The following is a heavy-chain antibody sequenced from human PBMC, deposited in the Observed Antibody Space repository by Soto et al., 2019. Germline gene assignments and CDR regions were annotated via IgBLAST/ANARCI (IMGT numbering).Heavy chain of an antibody. V-gene: IGHV1-69*02. CDR2: IIPILDMT. Sequence: QVQLVQSGAEVKKPGSSVKVSCTSSGGTFRTYSINWVRQAPGQGLEWMGRIIPILDMTNYAQKFQGRVTITEDKSTSTAYMGLMTLRSEHTVMYYCARGGRVIAVTDTRDSWFDPCGQGTLVTVSS. CDR1: GGTFRTYS. J-gene: IGHJ5*02. D-gene: IGHD6-19*01. CDR3: ARGGRVIAVTDTRDSWFDP.